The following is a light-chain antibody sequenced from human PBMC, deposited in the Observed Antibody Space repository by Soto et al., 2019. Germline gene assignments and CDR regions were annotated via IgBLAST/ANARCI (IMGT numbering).Light chain of an antibody. CDR3: SSYTSSTTHWV. V-gene: IGLV2-14*01. Sequence: QSALTQPASVSGSPGHSITISCSGTSSDVGCYDYVSWYQQHPGKAPKLMIYEVSNRPSGVSNRFSGSKSGNTASLTISGLQAEDEADYYCSSYTSSTTHWVFGGGTKLTVL. J-gene: IGLJ3*02. CDR2: EVS. CDR1: SSDVGCYDY.